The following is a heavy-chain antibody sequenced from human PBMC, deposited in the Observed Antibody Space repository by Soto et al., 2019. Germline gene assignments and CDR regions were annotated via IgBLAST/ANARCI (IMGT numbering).Heavy chain of an antibody. CDR2: INPSGGRT. CDR3: AGLYHHDSSGYYDY. J-gene: IGHJ4*02. Sequence: ASVKVSCKASGNSFTTYYMHWVRQAPGQGLEWMGIINPSGGRTTYAQKFQGRVTMTRDTSTSTFHMELSSLTSEDTAVYYCAGLYHHDSSGYYDYWGQGTLVTVSS. V-gene: IGHV1-46*01. CDR1: GNSFTTYY. D-gene: IGHD3-22*01.